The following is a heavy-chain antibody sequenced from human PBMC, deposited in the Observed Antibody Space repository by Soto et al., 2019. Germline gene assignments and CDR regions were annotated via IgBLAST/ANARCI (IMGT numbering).Heavy chain of an antibody. D-gene: IGHD3-16*01. Sequence: QVQLVQSGAEVKKPGASVKVAFKACGYTFTNYGISWVRLAHGQGLEWMGWISAYNGNTNYAQNLQGRVTMTTDTSTSTAYMELGSLRSDDTAVYYCAIGGTPIDYWGQGTLVTVSS. V-gene: IGHV1-18*01. CDR3: AIGGTPIDY. CDR2: ISAYNGNT. CDR1: GYTFTNYG. J-gene: IGHJ4*02.